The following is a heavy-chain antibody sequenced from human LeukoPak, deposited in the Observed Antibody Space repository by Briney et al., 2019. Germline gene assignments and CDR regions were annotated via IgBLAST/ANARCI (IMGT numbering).Heavy chain of an antibody. CDR2: IYYSGST. D-gene: IGHD2-21*02. V-gene: IGHV4-39*01. J-gene: IGHJ3*02. CDR3: ARKLAYCGGDCPPHAFDI. Sequence: PSETLSLTCTVSGGSISSSSYYWGWIRQPPAKGLEWIGSIYYSGSTYYDPSLKSRVTISVDTSKNQFSLKLSSVTAADTAVYYCARKLAYCGGDCPPHAFDIWGQGTMVTVSS. CDR1: GGSISSSSYY.